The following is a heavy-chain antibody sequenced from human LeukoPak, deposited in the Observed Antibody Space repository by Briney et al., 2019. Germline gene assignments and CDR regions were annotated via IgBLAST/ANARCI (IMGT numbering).Heavy chain of an antibody. CDR3: ARADRLDGGPYLIGP. J-gene: IGHJ5*02. CDR2: INPNSGGT. V-gene: IGHV1-2*02. Sequence: ASVKVSCKTSGYSFSDYYMHWVRQAPGQWLEWKGWINPNSGGTSSAQKYQGRVTMTRDTSITTVYMEVNWLTSDDMAIYYCARADRLDGGPYLIGPWGQGTLVTVSS. CDR1: GYSFSDYY. D-gene: IGHD2-21*01.